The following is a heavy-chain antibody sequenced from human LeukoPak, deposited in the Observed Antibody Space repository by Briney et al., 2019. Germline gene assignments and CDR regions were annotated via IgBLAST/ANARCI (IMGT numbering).Heavy chain of an antibody. CDR3: ARYGDNGDAFDI. CDR2: ISSSSSYI. Sequence: GGSLRLSCAASGFTFSSYSMNWVRQAPGKGLEWVSSISSSSSYIYYADSVKGRFTISRDNAKNSLYLQMNSLRAEDTAVYYCARYGDNGDAFDIWGQGTMVTVSS. V-gene: IGHV3-21*01. CDR1: GFTFSSYS. D-gene: IGHD4-17*01. J-gene: IGHJ3*02.